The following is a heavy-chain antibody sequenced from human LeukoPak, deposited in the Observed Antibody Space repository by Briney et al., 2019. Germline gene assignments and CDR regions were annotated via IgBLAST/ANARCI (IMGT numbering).Heavy chain of an antibody. CDR3: ARERPPYYYYYGMDV. V-gene: IGHV1-8*01. Sequence: GASVNVSCKASGYTFTSYDINWVRQATGQGLEWMGWMNPNSGNTGYAQKFQGGVTMTRNTSISTAYMELSSLRSEDTAVYYCARERPPYYYYYGMDVWGQGTTVTVSS. CDR2: MNPNSGNT. CDR1: GYTFTSYD. D-gene: IGHD1-14*01. J-gene: IGHJ6*02.